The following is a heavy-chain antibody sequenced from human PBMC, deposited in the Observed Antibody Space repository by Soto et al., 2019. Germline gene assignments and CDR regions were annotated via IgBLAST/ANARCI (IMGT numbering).Heavy chain of an antibody. V-gene: IGHV3-53*01. CDR2: IYGGGTT. CDR3: VQTTGWPGFDF. CDR1: GFAVSSKY. D-gene: IGHD6-19*01. J-gene: IGHJ4*02. Sequence: EVQLVESGGGLIQPGGSLRLSCAASGFAVSSKYMTWVRQAPGKGLEWVSVIYGGGTTYYADSVKGRFTISRDTSKNTLYLQMNGLRAEGTAVYYCVQTTGWPGFDFWGQGTLVTVSS.